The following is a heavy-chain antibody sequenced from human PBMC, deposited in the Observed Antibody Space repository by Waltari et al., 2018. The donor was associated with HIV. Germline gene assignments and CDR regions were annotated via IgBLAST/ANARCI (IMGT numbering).Heavy chain of an antibody. D-gene: IGHD2-15*01. CDR1: GFIFRDFA. V-gene: IGHV3-30*01. J-gene: IGHJ4*02. CDR2: ISRNGSSK. Sequence: QVQLVESGGGLVQPGGSLRLSCAASGFIFRDFAIHWVRQAPGKGLEWVAGISRNGSSKYYADSVQRRFTISRDNSKNSLHLHMNSLRPKDTAVYYCAREGIVAAPFDFWGLGTLVTVSS. CDR3: AREGIVAAPFDF.